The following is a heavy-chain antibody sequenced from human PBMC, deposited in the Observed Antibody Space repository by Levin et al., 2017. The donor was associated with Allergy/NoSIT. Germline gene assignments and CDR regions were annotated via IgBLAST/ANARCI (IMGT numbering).Heavy chain of an antibody. V-gene: IGHV3-23*01. CDR3: ARDRAGDLDY. D-gene: IGHD4-17*01. Sequence: GGSLRLSCVASGFTFSSYAMSWVRQAPGKGLEWVSGISGSGGSTYYADSVKGRFTISRDNSKNTLYLQMNSLGAEDSALYYCARDRAGDLDYWGQGTLVTVSS. J-gene: IGHJ4*02. CDR1: GFTFSSYA. CDR2: ISGSGGST.